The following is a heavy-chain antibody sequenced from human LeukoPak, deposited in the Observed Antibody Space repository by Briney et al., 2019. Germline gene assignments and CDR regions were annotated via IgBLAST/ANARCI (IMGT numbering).Heavy chain of an antibody. CDR3: ARGRGHFDY. Sequence: PSETLSLTCTVSGGSISSYWWTWIRQPPGKGLEWIGHIFYSGSTNYNPSLKSRVTISLDTSKNQFSLNLSSVTAADTAVYYCARGRGHFDYWGQGTLVTVSS. CDR1: GGSISSYW. J-gene: IGHJ4*02. CDR2: IFYSGST. V-gene: IGHV4-59*08.